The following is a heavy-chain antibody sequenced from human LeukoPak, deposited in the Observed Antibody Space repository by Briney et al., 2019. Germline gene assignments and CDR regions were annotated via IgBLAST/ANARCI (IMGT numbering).Heavy chain of an antibody. CDR3: ARGGDLYDILTGYYNVRTTNWFDP. J-gene: IGHJ5*02. CDR2: MNPNSGNT. CDR1: GHTFTSND. D-gene: IGHD3-9*01. Sequence: VASMTVSCTASGHTFTSNDINWVRQATGQGLEWMGRMNPNSGNTGYAQKYQGRVTMTRNTSISTAYMELSSLRSEDTAVYYCARGGDLYDILTGYYNVRTTNWFDPWGQGTLVTVSS. V-gene: IGHV1-8*01.